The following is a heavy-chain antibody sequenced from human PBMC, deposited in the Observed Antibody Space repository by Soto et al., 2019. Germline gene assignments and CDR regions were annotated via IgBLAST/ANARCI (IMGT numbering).Heavy chain of an antibody. CDR3: EKFEGHPLEYWYLDF. CDR2: IHGGGGAT. V-gene: IGHV3-23*01. D-gene: IGHD1-1*01. J-gene: IGHJ2*01. Sequence: EVQLLESGGGLVQPGGSLRLSCAASGFTFSAYAMGWVRQAPGKGLEWVSTIHGGGGATHYADSVKGRFTISRDDSKKTMYAQMTSLRAEDTAVYYCEKFEGHPLEYWYLDFWGRGNRVTVSS. CDR1: GFTFSAYA.